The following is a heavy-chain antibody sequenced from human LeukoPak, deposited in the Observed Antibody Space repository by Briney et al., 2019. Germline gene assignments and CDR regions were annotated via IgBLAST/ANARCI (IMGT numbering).Heavy chain of an antibody. CDR1: GVSLMISH. D-gene: IGHD2-15*01. J-gene: IGHJ4*02. V-gene: IGHV4-59*01. Sequence: SETLSHTYVVTGVSLMISHWNCIRQLPGKGLEWIGCLSYTGKTDYNPSLTSRVTISLDTSKNQVSLKLKSVTAADTAVYYCYEGCLEPFDHWGQGTLVTVSS. CDR3: YEGCLEPFDH. CDR2: LSYTGKT.